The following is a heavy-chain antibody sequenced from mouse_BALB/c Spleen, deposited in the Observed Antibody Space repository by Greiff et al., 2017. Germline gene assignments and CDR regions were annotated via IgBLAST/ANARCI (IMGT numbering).Heavy chain of an antibody. J-gene: IGHJ2*01. V-gene: IGHV3-2*02. Sequence: EVKLQESGPGLVKPSQSLSLTCTVTGYSITSDYAWNWIRQFPGNKLEWMGYISYSGSTSYNPSLKSRISITRDTSKNQFFLQLNSVTTEDTATYYCARGRTARPYFDYWGQGTTLTVSS. CDR1: GYSITSDYA. CDR2: ISYSGST. CDR3: ARGRTARPYFDY. D-gene: IGHD3-2*01.